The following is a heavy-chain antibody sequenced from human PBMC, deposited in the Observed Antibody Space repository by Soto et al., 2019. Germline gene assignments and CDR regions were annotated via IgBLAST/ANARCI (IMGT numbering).Heavy chain of an antibody. J-gene: IGHJ4*02. V-gene: IGHV4-31*03. CDR3: AREYTYGSNFFDC. D-gene: IGHD5-18*01. CDR1: GGSISSAADY. CDR2: ISHSGST. Sequence: QVQLHESGPGLVKPSQTLSLTCTVSGGSISSAADYWSWIRQHPGKGLEWIGYISHSGSTYYTPSLKSRVIISADTSKNQFSLNLTSVTAADTAVYYCAREYTYGSNFFDCWGQGALVTVSS.